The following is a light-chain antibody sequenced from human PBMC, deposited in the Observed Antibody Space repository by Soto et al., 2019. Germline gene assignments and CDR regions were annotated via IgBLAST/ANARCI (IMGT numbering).Light chain of an antibody. Sequence: DIQMTQSPYSLSASVGDRVTITCRASQGISSSLGWYQQEPGKAPKLLIYAASSLQSGVPSRFSGSGSGTDFTLTISRLEPEDFAVYYCQQYNSYSCGQGTKG. CDR2: AAS. CDR3: QQYNSYS. J-gene: IGKJ1*01. V-gene: IGKV1D-16*01. CDR1: QGISSS.